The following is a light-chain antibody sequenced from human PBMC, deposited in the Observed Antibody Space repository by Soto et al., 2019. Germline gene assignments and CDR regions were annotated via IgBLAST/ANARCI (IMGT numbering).Light chain of an antibody. CDR1: QSVLYTSNNKNY. J-gene: IGKJ4*01. CDR3: QHYYNNPPT. Sequence: DIVMTQSPDSLAVSLGERATINCKSSQSVLYTSNNKNYLSWYQQKQGQPPKMLIYWASTRESGVPDRFSGSGSGTDFTLPISRLQAEDVEVYYCQHYYNNPPTFGGGTKVDIK. V-gene: IGKV4-1*01. CDR2: WAS.